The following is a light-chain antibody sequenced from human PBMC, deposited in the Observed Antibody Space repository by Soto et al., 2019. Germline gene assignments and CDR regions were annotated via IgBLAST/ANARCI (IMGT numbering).Light chain of an antibody. J-gene: IGLJ1*01. CDR3: CSYAGSSTFV. CDR1: SSDVGSYNL. CDR2: EGS. V-gene: IGLV2-23*03. Sequence: QSALTQPASVSGSPGQSITISCTGTSSDVGSYNLVSWYQHRPGKAPKLMIYEGSKRPSGVSIRFSGSKSGNTASLTISGLQAEDEADYYCCSYAGSSTFVFGSGTKLTVL.